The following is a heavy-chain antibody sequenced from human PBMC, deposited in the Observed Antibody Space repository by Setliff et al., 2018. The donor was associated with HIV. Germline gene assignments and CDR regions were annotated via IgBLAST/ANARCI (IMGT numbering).Heavy chain of an antibody. V-gene: IGHV4-61*09. Sequence: SETLSLTCTVSGGSISSGSYYWSWIRQPAGKGLEWIGHIYSSGSTNYNPSLKSRVTISADTSKNQFSLNLSSVTAADTAVYFCARVYYGDLEYWSQGTLVTVSS. CDR1: GGSISSGSYY. CDR3: ARVYYGDLEY. J-gene: IGHJ4*02. D-gene: IGHD4-17*01. CDR2: IYSSGST.